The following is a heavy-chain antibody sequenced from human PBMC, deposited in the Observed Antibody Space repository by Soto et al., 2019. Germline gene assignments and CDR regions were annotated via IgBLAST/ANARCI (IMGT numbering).Heavy chain of an antibody. CDR3: ARTGPGIAAAGTPYYYYGMDV. D-gene: IGHD6-13*01. CDR2: IYHSGST. Sequence: SETLSLTCAFSGGSISSGGYSLSWIRQPPGKGLEWIGYIYHSGSTYYNPSLKSRVTISVDTSKNQFSLKLSSVTAADTAVYYCARTGPGIAAAGTPYYYYGMDVWGQGTTVTVSS. J-gene: IGHJ6*02. V-gene: IGHV4-30-2*01. CDR1: GGSISSGGYS.